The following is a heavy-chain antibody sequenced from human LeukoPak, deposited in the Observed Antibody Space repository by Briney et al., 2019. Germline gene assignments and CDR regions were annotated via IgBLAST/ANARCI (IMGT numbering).Heavy chain of an antibody. CDR2: INASGGNT. J-gene: IGHJ5*02. D-gene: IGHD6-19*01. CDR1: GFAFNFYA. Sequence: GGSLRLSCAASGFAFNFYAMTWVRQAPEKRLQWVSAINASGGNTYYAESVRGRFTISRDNSKDTLYLQLNSLTAEDTAIYYCAKPISGGLAVSADWFDPWGQGTLVAVSA. V-gene: IGHV3-23*01. CDR3: AKPISGGLAVSADWFDP.